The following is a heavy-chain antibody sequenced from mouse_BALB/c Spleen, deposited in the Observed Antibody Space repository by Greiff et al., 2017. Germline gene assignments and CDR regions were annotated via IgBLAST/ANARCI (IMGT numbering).Heavy chain of an antibody. D-gene: IGHD2-4*01. CDR1: GYSFTGYY. CDR3: ARGGITTWYFDV. V-gene: IGHV1S34*01. Sequence: LVKPGASVKISCKASGYSFTGYYMHWVKQSHGKSLEWIGYISCYNGATSYNQKFKGKATFTVDTSSSTAYMQFNSLTSEDSAVYYCARGGITTWYFDVWGVGTTVTVSS. CDR2: ISCYNGAT. J-gene: IGHJ1*01.